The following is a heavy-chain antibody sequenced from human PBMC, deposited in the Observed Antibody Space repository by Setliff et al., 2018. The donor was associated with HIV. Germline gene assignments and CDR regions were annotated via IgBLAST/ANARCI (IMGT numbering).Heavy chain of an antibody. D-gene: IGHD2-2*01. J-gene: IGHJ4*02. V-gene: IGHV4-4*09. CDR1: GDSISTYC. Sequence: SETLSLTCTVSGDSISTYCWSWIRQPPGKGLEWIGNIYTSGSTNYNPSLKSRVTISVDTSKNQFSLKLSSVTAADTAVYYCARLDCSSSSGFVDYWGQGTLVTVSS. CDR2: IYTSGST. CDR3: ARLDCSSSSGFVDY.